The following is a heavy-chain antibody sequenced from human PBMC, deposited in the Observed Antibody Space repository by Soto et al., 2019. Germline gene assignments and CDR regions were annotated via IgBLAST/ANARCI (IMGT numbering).Heavy chain of an antibody. CDR1: GFTFSDHY. V-gene: IGHV3-72*01. D-gene: IGHD6-13*01. J-gene: IGHJ4*02. CDR3: GREKYSSSWYLDH. CDR2: TRNKAKSYTT. Sequence: EVQLVESGGGLVQPGGSLRLSCAASGFTFSDHYMDWVRQAPGKGLEWVGRTRNKAKSYTTEYAASVKGRFTIPRDDSKNSLSLQMTSLKTEDTAVYYCGREKYSSSWYLDHWGQGTLVTVSS.